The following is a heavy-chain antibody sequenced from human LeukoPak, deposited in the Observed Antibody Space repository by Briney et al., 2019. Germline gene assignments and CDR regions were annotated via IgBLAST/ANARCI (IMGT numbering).Heavy chain of an antibody. Sequence: PGGSLRLSCAASGFTFSSYAMSWVRQAPGKGLEWVSAISGSGGSTYYADSVKGRFTISRDNSENSLYLQMNSLGAEDTAVYYCAREDHYNYYYMDVWGKGTTVTVSS. J-gene: IGHJ6*03. CDR3: AREDHYNYYYMDV. V-gene: IGHV3-23*01. CDR1: GFTFSSYA. CDR2: ISGSGGST.